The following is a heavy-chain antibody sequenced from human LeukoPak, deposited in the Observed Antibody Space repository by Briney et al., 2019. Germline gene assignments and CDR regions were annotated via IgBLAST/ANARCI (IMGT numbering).Heavy chain of an antibody. Sequence: GGTLRLSCAASGFTFSSYGMSWVRQAPGKGLEWVSAISGSGGSTYYADSVKGRFTISRDNSKNTLYLQMNSLRAEDTAVYYCARVNVGNWFDPWGQGTLVIVFS. CDR1: GFTFSSYG. V-gene: IGHV3-23*01. D-gene: IGHD1-26*01. J-gene: IGHJ5*02. CDR2: ISGSGGST. CDR3: ARVNVGNWFDP.